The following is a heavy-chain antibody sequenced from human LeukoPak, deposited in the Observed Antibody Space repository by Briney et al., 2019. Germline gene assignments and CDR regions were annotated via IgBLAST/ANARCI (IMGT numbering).Heavy chain of an antibody. Sequence: GESLKISCKGSGYSFTSYWIGWVRQMPGKGLEWMGIIYPGDSDTRYSPSFQGQVTISVDKSISTAYLQWSSLKASDTAMYYCARRREVAGNYFGMDVWGPGTTVTVSS. CDR1: GYSFTSYW. CDR3: ARRREVAGNYFGMDV. D-gene: IGHD6-19*01. V-gene: IGHV5-51*01. J-gene: IGHJ6*02. CDR2: IYPGDSDT.